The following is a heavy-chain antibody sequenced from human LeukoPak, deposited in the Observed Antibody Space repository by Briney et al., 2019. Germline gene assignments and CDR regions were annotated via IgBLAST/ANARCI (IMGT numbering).Heavy chain of an antibody. CDR1: GDSIRSNNYY. D-gene: IGHD3-3*01. CDR2: IYDTGST. V-gene: IGHV4-39*01. J-gene: IGHJ4*02. CDR3: QSRFLEWLLDY. Sequence: SETLSLTCTVSGDSIRSNNYYWGWIRQPPGKGLEWIGSIYDTGSTYYNPSLKSRVIISVDTSKNQFSLKLSSVTAADTAVYYCQSRFLEWLLDYWGQGALVTVSS.